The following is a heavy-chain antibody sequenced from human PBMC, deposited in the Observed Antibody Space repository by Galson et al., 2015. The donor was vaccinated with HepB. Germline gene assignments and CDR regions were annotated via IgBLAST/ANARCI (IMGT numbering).Heavy chain of an antibody. V-gene: IGHV1-24*01. D-gene: IGHD4/OR15-4a*01. CDR2: FDPEDGET. CDR1: GYTLTDLS. Sequence: SVKVSCKVSGYTLTDLSMHWVRQAPGKGLEWMGGFDPEDGETIYAQKFQGRVTMTEDTSTDTAYMELSSLRSEDTAVYYCATREVLPSVDAFDIWGQGTMVTVSS. J-gene: IGHJ3*02. CDR3: ATREVLPSVDAFDI.